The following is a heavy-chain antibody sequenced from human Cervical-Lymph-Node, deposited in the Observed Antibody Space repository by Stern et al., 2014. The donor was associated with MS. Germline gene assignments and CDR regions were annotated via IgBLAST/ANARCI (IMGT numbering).Heavy chain of an antibody. J-gene: IGHJ4*02. V-gene: IGHV3-11*01. CDR1: GFTFSNYY. D-gene: IGHD5/OR15-5a*01. CDR3: ARERVSGSFDF. Sequence: MQLVESGGGLVKPGGSLRLSCAASGFTFSNYYMTWIRQAPGKGLEWVSYISDSGTTKYYGESVEGRFTISRDNAKKSLFLQMNSLRVEDTAVYYCARERVSGSFDFWGQGTLVTVSS. CDR2: ISDSGTTK.